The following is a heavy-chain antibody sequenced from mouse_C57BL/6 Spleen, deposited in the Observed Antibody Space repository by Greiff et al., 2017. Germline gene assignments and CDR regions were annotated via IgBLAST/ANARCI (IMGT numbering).Heavy chain of an antibody. D-gene: IGHD1-1*01. J-gene: IGHJ4*01. Sequence: QVQLKESGAELVKPGASVKISCKASGYAFSSYWMNWVKQRPGKGLEWIGQIYPGDGDTNYNGKFKGKATLTADKSSSTAYMQLSSLTSEDSAVYFCARRYYGRDAMDYWGQGTSVTVSS. CDR1: GYAFSSYW. CDR3: ARRYYGRDAMDY. V-gene: IGHV1-80*01. CDR2: IYPGDGDT.